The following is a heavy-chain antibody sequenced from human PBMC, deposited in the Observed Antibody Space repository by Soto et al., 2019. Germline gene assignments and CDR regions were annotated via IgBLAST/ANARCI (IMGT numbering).Heavy chain of an antibody. CDR2: IYYSGST. J-gene: IGHJ5*02. D-gene: IGHD6-13*01. Sequence: SETLSLTCTVSGGSISSGGYYWSWIRQHPGKGLEWIGYIYYSGSTYYNPSLKSRVTISVDTSKNQFSLKLSSVTAADTAVYYCARYGSGGSSWDNWFDPWGQGTLVTVSS. V-gene: IGHV4-31*03. CDR3: ARYGSGGSSWDNWFDP. CDR1: GGSISSGGYY.